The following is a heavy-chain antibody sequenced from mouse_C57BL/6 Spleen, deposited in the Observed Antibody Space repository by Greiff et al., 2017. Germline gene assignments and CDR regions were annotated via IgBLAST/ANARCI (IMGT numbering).Heavy chain of an antibody. CDR1: GYTFTSYW. V-gene: IGHV1-52*01. J-gene: IGHJ2*01. CDR2: IDPSDSET. Sequence: QVQLQQPGAELVRPGSSVKLSCKASGYTFTSYWMHWVKQRPIQGLEWIGNIDPSDSETHYNQKFKDKATLTVDKSSSTAYMQLSSLTSEDSAVYYCARGGYSNYVGYFDYWGQGTTLTVSS. CDR3: ARGGYSNYVGYFDY. D-gene: IGHD2-5*01.